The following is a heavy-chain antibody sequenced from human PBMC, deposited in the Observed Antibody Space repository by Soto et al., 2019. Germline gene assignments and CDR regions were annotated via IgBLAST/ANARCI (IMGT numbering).Heavy chain of an antibody. CDR2: ISPIYGTA. Sequence: QVQLVQSGAEVKKPGSSVKVSCKASGGTFSSYAISWVRQAPGQGRAWMGGISPIYGTANYAQKFQGRVTMTADEATRTADMELSSLRSEDTAVYYCAGRGHDAFDIWGQGTMVTVSS. V-gene: IGHV1-69*01. CDR1: GGTFSSYA. J-gene: IGHJ3*02. D-gene: IGHD3-16*01. CDR3: AGRGHDAFDI.